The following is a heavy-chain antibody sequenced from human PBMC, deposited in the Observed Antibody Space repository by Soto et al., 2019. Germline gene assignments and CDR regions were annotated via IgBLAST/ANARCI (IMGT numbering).Heavy chain of an antibody. Sequence: QVQLVPSGTEVKKPGSSVKVSCKASGDTFSFYTINWVRQAPGLGLEWVGRINPIVSMSNYAQKFQGRVSMTADKSTSTAYMELRSLRSDDTAMYFCAASYGSGYRAFDYWGQGALVIVSS. CDR3: AASYGSGYRAFDY. CDR2: INPIVSMS. D-gene: IGHD3-10*01. J-gene: IGHJ4*02. CDR1: GDTFSFYT. V-gene: IGHV1-69*02.